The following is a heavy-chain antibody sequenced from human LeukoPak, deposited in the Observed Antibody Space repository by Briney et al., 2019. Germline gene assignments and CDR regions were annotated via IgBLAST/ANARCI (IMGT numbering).Heavy chain of an antibody. CDR1: GFTFSSYE. CDR3: ARGDTHHVLRYFDWLIDY. J-gene: IGHJ4*02. CDR2: ISSSGSTM. Sequence: GGSLRLSCAASGFTFSSYEMNWVRQAPGKGLEWVSYISSSGSTMYYADSVKGRFTISRDNAKNSLYLQMNSLRAEDTAVYYCARGDTHHVLRYFDWLIDYWGQGTLVTVSS. D-gene: IGHD3-9*01. V-gene: IGHV3-48*03.